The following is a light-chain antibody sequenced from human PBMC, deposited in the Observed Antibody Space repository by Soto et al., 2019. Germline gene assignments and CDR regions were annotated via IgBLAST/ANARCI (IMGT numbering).Light chain of an antibody. Sequence: QSALTQPRSVSGSPGQSVTISCTGTSSDVGGYNYVSWYQQHPGKAPKLMIYDVSKRPSGVPDRFSGSKSGNTASLTISGLQAEDEAVYYCATWDDSLRGVVFGGGTKLTVL. CDR2: DVS. V-gene: IGLV2-11*01. J-gene: IGLJ2*01. CDR1: SSDVGGYNY. CDR3: ATWDDSLRGVV.